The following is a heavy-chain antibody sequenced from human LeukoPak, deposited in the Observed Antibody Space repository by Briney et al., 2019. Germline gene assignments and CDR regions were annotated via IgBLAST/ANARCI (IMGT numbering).Heavy chain of an antibody. D-gene: IGHD3-10*01. Sequence: PSETLSPTCTVSGGSISSYHWSWIRQPAGKGLEWIGRIYTSGSTNYNPSLKSRVTMSADTSKNQFSLKLSSVTAADTAVYYCARGTSLWFGELSQRFDPWGQGTLVTVSS. V-gene: IGHV4-4*07. CDR2: IYTSGST. CDR3: ARGTSLWFGELSQRFDP. J-gene: IGHJ5*02. CDR1: GGSISSYH.